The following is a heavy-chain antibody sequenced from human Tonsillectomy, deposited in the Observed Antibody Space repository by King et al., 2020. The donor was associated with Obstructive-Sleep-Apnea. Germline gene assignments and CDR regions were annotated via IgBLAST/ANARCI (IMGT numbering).Heavy chain of an antibody. D-gene: IGHD4-17*01. CDR2: ITKSSSGT. J-gene: IGHJ4*02. V-gene: IGHV3-23*04. Sequence: VRLVESGGDLVQPGGSLRLSCKVSGFTFRNYAMTWVRHVPGKGLDWVSSITKSSSGTYYADSVKGRFTISRDNSENTLYLQMHSLRAEDTAVYFCAKELYGDYFFDSWGQGTLVTVSS. CDR3: AKELYGDYFFDS. CDR1: GFTFRNYA.